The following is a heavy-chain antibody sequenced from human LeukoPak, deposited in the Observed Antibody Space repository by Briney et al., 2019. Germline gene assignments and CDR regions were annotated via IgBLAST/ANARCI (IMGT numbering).Heavy chain of an antibody. CDR3: ARSVEGSFDY. Sequence: GGSLRLSCAASGFTFSSYAMNWVRQAPGKGLEWISYINSVRTTYYADSVEGRLTISRDNAKNSVYLQMNSLRVEDTAVYYCARSVEGSFDYWGQGTLVTVSS. CDR1: GFTFSSYA. V-gene: IGHV3-48*01. J-gene: IGHJ4*02. D-gene: IGHD6-19*01. CDR2: INSVRTT.